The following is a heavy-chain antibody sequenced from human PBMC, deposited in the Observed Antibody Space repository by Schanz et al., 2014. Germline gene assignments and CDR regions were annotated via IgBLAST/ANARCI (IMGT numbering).Heavy chain of an antibody. V-gene: IGHV3-23*04. Sequence: VFLAESGGGVVQPGGSLRLSCAGSGFTFSSYAMSWVRQTPGKGLEWVSAISGSGGSTVYADSVKGRFTISRDNSNNTVFLQMNSLRAEDTAVYYCARFLARYQYYGVDVWGQGTTVIVSS. CDR2: ISGSGGST. J-gene: IGHJ6*02. CDR1: GFTFSSYA. D-gene: IGHD3-3*01. CDR3: ARFLARYQYYGVDV.